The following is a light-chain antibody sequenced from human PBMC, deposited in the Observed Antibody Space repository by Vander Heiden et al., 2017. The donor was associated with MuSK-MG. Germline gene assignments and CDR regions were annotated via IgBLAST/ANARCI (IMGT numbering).Light chain of an antibody. CDR3: QQSNSLPKT. CDR2: AAS. CDR1: QGISSW. J-gene: IGKJ2*01. Sequence: DIQMTQPPSSVSASAPERVATTCRATQGISSWLAWHQQTPGKAPKLLIYAASSLQSGAPSRFSGSGSGTDFTLTISSLQPEDFATYYCQQSNSLPKTFGQGTKLEIK. V-gene: IGKV1-12*01.